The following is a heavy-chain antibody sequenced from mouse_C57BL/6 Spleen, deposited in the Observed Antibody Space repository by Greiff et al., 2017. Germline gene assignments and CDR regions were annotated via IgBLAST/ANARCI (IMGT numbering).Heavy chain of an antibody. CDR3: ARNCGSSYGRYFDV. CDR2: IDPSDSYT. J-gene: IGHJ1*03. Sequence: QVQLQQPGAELVMPGASVKLSCKASGYTFTSYWMHWVKQRPGQGLEWIGEIDPSDSYTNYNQKFKGKSTLTVDKSSSTAYMQLSSLTSEDSAVYYCARNCGSSYGRYFDVWGTGTTVTVSS. D-gene: IGHD1-1*01. CDR1: GYTFTSYW. V-gene: IGHV1-69*01.